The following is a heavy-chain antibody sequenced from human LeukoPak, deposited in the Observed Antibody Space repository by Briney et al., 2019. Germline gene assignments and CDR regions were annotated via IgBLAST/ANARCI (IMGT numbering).Heavy chain of an antibody. CDR1: GYTFTNYY. J-gene: IGHJ3*01. D-gene: IGHD5-24*01. CDR3: ARVRDGYNDAYDV. V-gene: IGHV1-46*01. Sequence: GASVKVSCKASGYTFTNYYIHWVRQASGQGHEWMGVIKPGGDSTSSARIFQGRVYMTSDTSTSTVYMELSGLRSDDTAVYYCARVRDGYNDAYDVWGQGTMVTVPS. CDR2: IKPGGDST.